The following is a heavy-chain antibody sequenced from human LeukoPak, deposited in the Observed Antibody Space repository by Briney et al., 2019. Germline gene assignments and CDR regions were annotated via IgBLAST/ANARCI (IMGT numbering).Heavy chain of an antibody. CDR2: IRSKANSYAT. CDR3: TSGGYCSSTSCYGEN. CDR1: GFTFSGSA. V-gene: IGHV3-73*01. D-gene: IGHD2-2*01. Sequence: GGSLRLSCAASGFTFSGSAMHWVRQASGKGLEWVGRIRSKANSYATAYAASVEGRFTTSRDDSKNTAYLQMNSLKTEDTAVYYCTSGGYCSSTSCYGENWGQGTLVTVSS. J-gene: IGHJ4*02.